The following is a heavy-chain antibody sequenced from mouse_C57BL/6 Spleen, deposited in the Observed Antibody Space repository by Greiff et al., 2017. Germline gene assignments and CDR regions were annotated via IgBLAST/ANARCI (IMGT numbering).Heavy chain of an antibody. D-gene: IGHD1-1*01. CDR3: ARSHNYYGSSPWFAY. V-gene: IGHV1-80*01. J-gene: IGHJ3*01. CDR1: GYAFSSYW. CDR2: IYPGDGDT. Sequence: VQLQQSGAELVKPGASVKISCKASGYAFSSYWMNWVKQRPGKGLEWIGQIYPGDGDTNYNGKFKGKATLTADKSSSTAYMQLSSLTSEDSAVYFCARSHNYYGSSPWFAYWGQGTLVTVSA.